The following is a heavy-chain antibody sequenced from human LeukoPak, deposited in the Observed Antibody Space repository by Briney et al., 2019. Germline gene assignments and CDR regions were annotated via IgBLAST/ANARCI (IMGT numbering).Heavy chain of an antibody. Sequence: GGSLRLSCAASGFTFSNAWMSWVRQAPGKGLEWVGRIKSKTDGGTTDYAAPVKGRFTISRDDSKNTLYLQMNSLKTEDTAVYYCTTDPAAADPRDAWGQGTLVTVSS. V-gene: IGHV3-15*01. CDR1: GFTFSNAW. D-gene: IGHD6-13*01. CDR3: TTDPAAADPRDA. CDR2: IKSKTDGGTT. J-gene: IGHJ5*02.